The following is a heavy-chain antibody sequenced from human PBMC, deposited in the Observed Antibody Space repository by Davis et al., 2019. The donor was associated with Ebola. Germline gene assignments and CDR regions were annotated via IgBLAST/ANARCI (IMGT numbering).Heavy chain of an antibody. CDR1: GFTFSSNS. J-gene: IGHJ1*01. D-gene: IGHD2-15*01. CDR2: ITSDSGRT. V-gene: IGHV3-21*04. Sequence: PGGSLRLSCAATGFTFSSNSMNWVRHAPGKGLEWVSSITSDSGRTSYAESVKGRFTISRDNAKSSMYLQMNSLRAEDTAVFYCVRGGSATAYWGQGTPVTVSS. CDR3: VRGGSATAY.